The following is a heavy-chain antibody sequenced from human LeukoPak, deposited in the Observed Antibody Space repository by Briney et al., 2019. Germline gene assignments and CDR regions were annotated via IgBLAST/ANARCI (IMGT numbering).Heavy chain of an antibody. V-gene: IGHV3-74*01. D-gene: IGHD3-9*01. CDR1: GFTFSSYW. J-gene: IGHJ6*02. Sequence: GGTLRLSCAASGFTFSSYWMRWVRQAPGKGLVWVSRINSDGRSTSYGDSVNGRFTISRDNAKNTLYLQMNGLRAEDTAVYYCARDTYDILTGYPYYYYYYGMDVWGQGTTVTVSS. CDR2: INSDGRST. CDR3: ARDTYDILTGYPYYYYYYGMDV.